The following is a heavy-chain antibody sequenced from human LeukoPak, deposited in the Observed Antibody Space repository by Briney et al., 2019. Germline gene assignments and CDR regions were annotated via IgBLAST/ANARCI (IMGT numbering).Heavy chain of an antibody. J-gene: IGHJ6*03. D-gene: IGHD2-21*02. Sequence: GGSLRLSCAASGFTFSSYAMSWVRQAPGKGLEWVSAISGSGGSTYYADSVKGRFTISRDNSKSTLYLQMNSLRAEDTALYYCARVAYCGGDCYTDYYYYYMDVWGKGTTVTVSS. CDR1: GFTFSSYA. CDR2: ISGSGGST. CDR3: ARVAYCGGDCYTDYYYYYMDV. V-gene: IGHV3-23*01.